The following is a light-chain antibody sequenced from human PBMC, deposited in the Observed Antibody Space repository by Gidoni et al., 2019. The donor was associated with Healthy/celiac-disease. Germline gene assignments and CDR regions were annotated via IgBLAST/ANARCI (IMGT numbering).Light chain of an antibody. CDR3: QCYDSSLSGEVV. CDR2: GNS. Sequence: QSVLTQPPSVSAAPGPRVTISCTGSSSNIGAGYDVHWYQQLPGTAPKLLIYGNSNRPSGVPDRFSGSKSGTSASLAITGLQAEDEADYYCQCYDSSLSGEVVFGGGTKLTVL. V-gene: IGLV1-40*01. J-gene: IGLJ2*01. CDR1: SSNIGAGYD.